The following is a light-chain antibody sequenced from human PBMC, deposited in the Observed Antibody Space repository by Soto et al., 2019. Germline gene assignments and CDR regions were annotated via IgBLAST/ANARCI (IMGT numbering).Light chain of an antibody. Sequence: DIQMTQSPSSLSASVGDRVTITCRASQTISNYLNWYQEKPGKAPKLLIYAASNLQSGVPSRFSGSGSGTEFTLTISNLQPEDFAPYYCQKTYSTPFTFGPGTNVDI. CDR1: QTISNY. V-gene: IGKV1-39*01. CDR3: QKTYSTPFT. J-gene: IGKJ3*01. CDR2: AAS.